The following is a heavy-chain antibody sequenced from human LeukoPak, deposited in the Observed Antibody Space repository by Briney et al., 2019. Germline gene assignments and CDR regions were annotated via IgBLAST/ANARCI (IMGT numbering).Heavy chain of an antibody. CDR3: ARGAFIVVVPTAYDF. J-gene: IGHJ4*02. Sequence: GGSLRLSCAASGCTFSSYWMNWVRQAPGKGLEWVANINQDGSEIYYVDSVKGRFTISRDNAKNSLYLQMNSLRAEDTALYYCARGAFIVVVPTAYDFWGQGTLVTVSS. V-gene: IGHV3-7*01. D-gene: IGHD2-2*01. CDR1: GCTFSSYW. CDR2: INQDGSEI.